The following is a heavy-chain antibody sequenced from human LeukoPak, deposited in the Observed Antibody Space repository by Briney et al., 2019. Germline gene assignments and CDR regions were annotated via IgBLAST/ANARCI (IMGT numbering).Heavy chain of an antibody. J-gene: IGHJ3*02. Sequence: GGTLRLSCAASGFTFSSYGMSWVRQAPGKGLEWVSAISGRGGSTYYADSVKGRFTISRDNSKNTLYLQINSLRAEDSALYYCARPRYNWNEERGLGAFDIWGQGTMVTVSS. V-gene: IGHV3-23*01. CDR2: ISGRGGST. D-gene: IGHD1-1*01. CDR3: ARPRYNWNEERGLGAFDI. CDR1: GFTFSSYG.